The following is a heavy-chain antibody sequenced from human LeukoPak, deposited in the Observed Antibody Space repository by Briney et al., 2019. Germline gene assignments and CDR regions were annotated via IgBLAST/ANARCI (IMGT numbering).Heavy chain of an antibody. V-gene: IGHV4-39*01. Sequence: PSETLSLTCTVSGGSISSSSYYWGWIRQPPGKGLEWIGSIYYSGSTYYNPSLKSRVTISVDTSKNQFSLKLSSVTAADTAVYYCARVEAVGRLFDYWGQGTLVTVSS. D-gene: IGHD6-19*01. CDR1: GGSISSSSYY. J-gene: IGHJ4*02. CDR2: IYYSGST. CDR3: ARVEAVGRLFDY.